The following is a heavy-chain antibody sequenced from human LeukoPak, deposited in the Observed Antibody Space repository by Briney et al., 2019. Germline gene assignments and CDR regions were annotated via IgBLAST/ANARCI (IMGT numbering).Heavy chain of an antibody. Sequence: GGSLRLSCAASGFTFSSYAMSWVRQASGKGLEWVSVIYSGGSTYYADSVKGRFTISRDNSKNTLYLQMNSLRAEDTAVYYCARDLISDDYYDSSGHYIDYWGQGTLVTVSS. D-gene: IGHD3-22*01. CDR2: IYSGGST. CDR1: GFTFSSYA. J-gene: IGHJ4*02. V-gene: IGHV3-66*01. CDR3: ARDLISDDYYDSSGHYIDY.